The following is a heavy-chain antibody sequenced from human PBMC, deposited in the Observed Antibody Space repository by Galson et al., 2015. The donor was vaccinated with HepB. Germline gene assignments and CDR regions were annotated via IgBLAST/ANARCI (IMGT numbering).Heavy chain of an antibody. D-gene: IGHD3-3*01. CDR1: GYTLTELS. CDR2: FDPEDGET. J-gene: IGHJ4*02. V-gene: IGHV1-24*01. CDR3: ATAAMTSDFWSGYYDLDY. Sequence: SVKVSCKVSGYTLTELSMHWVRQAPGKGLEWMGGFDPEDGETTYAQKFQGRVTMTEDTSTDTAYMELSSLRSEDTAVYYCATAAMTSDFWSGYYDLDYWGQGTLVTVSA.